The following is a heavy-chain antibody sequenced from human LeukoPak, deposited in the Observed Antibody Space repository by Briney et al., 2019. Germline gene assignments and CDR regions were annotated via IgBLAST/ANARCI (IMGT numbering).Heavy chain of an antibody. CDR3: VRGGQIRITMVRGDNWYFDL. V-gene: IGHV4-34*01. CDR2: INHSGST. J-gene: IGHJ2*01. CDR1: GGSFSGYY. Sequence: SETLSLTCAVYGGSFSGYYWSWIRQPPGKGLEWIGEINHSGSTNYNPSLKSRVTISVDTSKNQFSLKLNSVTAADTAVFYCVRGGQIRITMVRGDNWYFDLWGRGTLVTVSS. D-gene: IGHD3-10*01.